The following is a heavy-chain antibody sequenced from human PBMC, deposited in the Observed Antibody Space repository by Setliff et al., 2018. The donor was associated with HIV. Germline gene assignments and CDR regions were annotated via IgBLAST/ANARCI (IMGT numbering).Heavy chain of an antibody. CDR2: VHNSAGS. J-gene: IGHJ3*02. CDR3: ARDRIEVLADSPHDVFDI. V-gene: IGHV4-4*07. CDR1: GDSVSGYY. Sequence: SETLSLTCAVSGDSVSGYYWSWIRQPAGRGLEWIGRVHNSAGSNYNPSLKSRVTMCVDTAKNQLSLKLTAVSAADTAVYYCARDRIEVLADSPHDVFDIWGRGIMVTVSS. D-gene: IGHD3-22*01.